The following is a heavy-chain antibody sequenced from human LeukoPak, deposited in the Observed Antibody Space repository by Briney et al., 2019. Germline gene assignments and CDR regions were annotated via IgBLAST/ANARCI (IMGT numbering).Heavy chain of an antibody. CDR1: GFTLSSYA. D-gene: IGHD4-17*01. CDR3: AKTQTTVTSCDY. Sequence: QPGGSLRLSCAASGFTLSSYAMHWVRQAPGKGLEWVAVISYDGSNKYYADSVKGRFTISRDNSKNTLYLQMNSLRAEDTAVYYCAKTQTTVTSCDYWGQGTLVTVSS. CDR2: ISYDGSNK. V-gene: IGHV3-30-3*02. J-gene: IGHJ4*02.